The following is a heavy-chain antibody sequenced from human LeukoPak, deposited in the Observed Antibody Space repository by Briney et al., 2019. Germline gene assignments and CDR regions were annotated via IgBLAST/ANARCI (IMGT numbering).Heavy chain of an antibody. V-gene: IGHV4-34*01. CDR1: GGSFSGYY. CDR2: INHSGST. J-gene: IGHJ4*02. CDR3: ARGRVIAHYDSSGYYSFDY. D-gene: IGHD3-22*01. Sequence: SETLSLTCAVYGGSFSGYYWSWIRQPPGKGLEWIGEINHSGSTNYNPSLKSRVTISVDTSKNQFSLKLSSVTAAGTAVYYCARGRVIAHYDSSGYYSFDYWGQGTLVTVSS.